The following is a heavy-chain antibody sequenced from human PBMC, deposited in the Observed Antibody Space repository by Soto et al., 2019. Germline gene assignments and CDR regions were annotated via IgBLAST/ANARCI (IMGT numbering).Heavy chain of an antibody. Sequence: QLQLVQSGAEVKKPGASVKVSCKASGYTFTSYAMHWVRQAPGQRLEWMGRIYAGNGNKIYSQKLQGRFTITRDSSARTAYMALSSLRSEDTAVYYCASEPLIYDLWTFDYWGQVNLVAVSS. CDR1: GYTFTSYA. D-gene: IGHD3-3*01. J-gene: IGHJ4*02. V-gene: IGHV1-3*01. CDR2: IYAGNGNK. CDR3: ASEPLIYDLWTFDY.